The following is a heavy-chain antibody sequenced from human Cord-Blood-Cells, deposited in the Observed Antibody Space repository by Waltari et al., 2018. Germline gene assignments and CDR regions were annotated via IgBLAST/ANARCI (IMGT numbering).Heavy chain of an antibody. CDR2: INHSGST. CDR3: ARSYDFWSGYWGY. Sequence: QVQLQQWGAGLLKPSETLSLTCAVYGGSFSGYYWSWIRQPPGKGLEWIGEINHSGSTNYNPSLKSRVTISVDTSKNQFSLKLSSVTAADTAVYYCARSYDFWSGYWGYWGQGTLVTVSS. CDR1: GGSFSGYY. D-gene: IGHD3-3*01. J-gene: IGHJ4*02. V-gene: IGHV4-34*01.